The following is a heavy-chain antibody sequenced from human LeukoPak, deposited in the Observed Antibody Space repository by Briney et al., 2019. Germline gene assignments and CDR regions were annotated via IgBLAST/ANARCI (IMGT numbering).Heavy chain of an antibody. Sequence: PSETLSLTCAVYGGSFSGYYWSWIRQPPGKGLEWIGEINHSGSTNYNPSLKSRVTISVDTSKNHFSLKLSSVTAADTAVYYCARGDYGDYSFYWYFDLWGRGTLVTVSP. CDR3: ARGDYGDYSFYWYFDL. CDR1: GGSFSGYY. J-gene: IGHJ2*01. V-gene: IGHV4-34*01. CDR2: INHSGST. D-gene: IGHD4-17*01.